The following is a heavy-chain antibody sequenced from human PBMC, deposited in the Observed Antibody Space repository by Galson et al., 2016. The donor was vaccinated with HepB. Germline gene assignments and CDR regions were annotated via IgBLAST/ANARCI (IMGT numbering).Heavy chain of an antibody. CDR1: GGTFSSYA. CDR3: ARQKAVFALYYFDY. D-gene: IGHD3-10*02. Sequence: SVKVSCKASGGTFSSYAISWVRQAPGQGPEWMGRIIPILGIANYAQKFQGRVTITADKSTSTAYMELSSLRSEDTAGYYCARQKAVFALYYFDYWGQGTLVTVSS. V-gene: IGHV1-69*04. J-gene: IGHJ4*02. CDR2: IIPILGIA.